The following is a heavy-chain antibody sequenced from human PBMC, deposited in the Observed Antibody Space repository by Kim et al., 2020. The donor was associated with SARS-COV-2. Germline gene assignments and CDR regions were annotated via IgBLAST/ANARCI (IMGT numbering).Heavy chain of an antibody. CDR2: IKEDGGEQ. D-gene: IGHD2-21*02. V-gene: IGHV3-7*01. CDR1: GFTFSTYW. CDR3: ARGKWGDCPYDY. J-gene: IGHJ4*02. Sequence: GGSLRLSCAASGFTFSTYWMSWVRQAPGKGLEWVANIKEDGGEQYYGDSVKGRFTISRDNAKNSLFLQMNSLRVEDTAVYYCARGKWGDCPYDYWGQGTLVTVSS.